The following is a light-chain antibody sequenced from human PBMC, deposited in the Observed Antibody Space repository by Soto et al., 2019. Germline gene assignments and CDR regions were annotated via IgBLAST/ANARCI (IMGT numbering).Light chain of an antibody. V-gene: IGKV1-5*01. CDR3: QQYNRYPWP. CDR2: DAS. Sequence: DIQMTQSPSTLSASVGDRVTITCRASQSISSWLAWYQQKPGKAPKLLIYDASSLESGVPSRFSDSGSGTEFTRTISSLQPDDFATYYCQQYNRYPWPFGQGTKVEIK. J-gene: IGKJ1*01. CDR1: QSISSW.